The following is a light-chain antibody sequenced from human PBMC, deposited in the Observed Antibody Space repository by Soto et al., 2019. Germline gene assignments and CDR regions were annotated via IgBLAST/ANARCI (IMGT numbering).Light chain of an antibody. J-gene: IGKJ3*01. CDR1: QSGSSN. CDR3: QKYNNWPLT. Sequence: ELVMTQSPATLSVSPGERATLSCRASQSGSSNLAWYQQKPGQAPRLLIYGASTRNTGIPARFSGSGSGTEFTLTISSLQSEDFAVYYCQKYNNWPLTFGPGTKVDIK. V-gene: IGKV3D-15*01. CDR2: GAS.